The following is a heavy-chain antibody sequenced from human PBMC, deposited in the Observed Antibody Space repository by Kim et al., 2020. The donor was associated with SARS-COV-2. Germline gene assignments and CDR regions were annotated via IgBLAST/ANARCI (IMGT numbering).Heavy chain of an antibody. J-gene: IGHJ6*03. D-gene: IGHD3-3*01. CDR2: VYYSGRT. CDR1: GGSLTSYY. V-gene: IGHV4-59*08. Sequence: SETLSLTCTVSGGSLTSYYWSWIRQPPGKGLEWIGYVYYSGRTNYNPSLKSRVTITVDTSKNQFSLNLSSVTAADTAVYYFAGKYYDFWSGLYYYMDVWG. CDR3: AGKYYDFWSGLYYYMDV.